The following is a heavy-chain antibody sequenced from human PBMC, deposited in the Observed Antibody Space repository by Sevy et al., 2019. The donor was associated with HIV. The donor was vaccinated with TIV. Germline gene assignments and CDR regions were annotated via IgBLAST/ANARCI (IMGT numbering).Heavy chain of an antibody. D-gene: IGHD3-3*01. V-gene: IGHV3-9*01. CDR1: GFTFEDYS. CDR2: INWNSGNI. J-gene: IGHJ4*02. CDR3: AKGAEGTDYWRFFFPDF. Sequence: GGSLRLSCAASGFTFEDYSMHWVRQAPGKGLEWVSDINWNSGNIAYADSVKGRFTISRDNAKNSLYLQINSLGPEDTALYYCAKGAEGTDYWRFFFPDFWGQGTLVTVSS.